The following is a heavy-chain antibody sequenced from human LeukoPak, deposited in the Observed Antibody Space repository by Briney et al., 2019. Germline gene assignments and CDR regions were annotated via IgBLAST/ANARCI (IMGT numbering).Heavy chain of an antibody. CDR1: GFTVSTNY. CDR3: ARVPRPVTMIVVARNWYFDL. J-gene: IGHJ2*01. V-gene: IGHV3-66*01. D-gene: IGHD3-22*01. Sequence: GGSLRLSCAASGFTVSTNYMSWVRQAPGKGLEWVSMIYSGGTTDYADSVKGRFTISRDNSKDNLYLQMNSLRAEDTAVYYCARVPRPVTMIVVARNWYFDLWGRGTLVTVSS. CDR2: IYSGGTT.